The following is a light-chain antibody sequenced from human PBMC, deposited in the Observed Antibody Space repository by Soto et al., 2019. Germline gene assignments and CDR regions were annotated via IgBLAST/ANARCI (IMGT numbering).Light chain of an antibody. J-gene: IGKJ1*01. CDR3: QQYASSLT. CDR2: GAS. V-gene: IGKV3-20*01. CDR1: QSVDSAF. Sequence: EIVLTQSPGSLSLSLGERATLSCRASQSVDSAFFAWYQQKPGQPPRLLMYGASRRATGIPDRFSGSGSGTYFTLTISRLEHEDFAVYYCQQYASSLTFGQGTKVEI.